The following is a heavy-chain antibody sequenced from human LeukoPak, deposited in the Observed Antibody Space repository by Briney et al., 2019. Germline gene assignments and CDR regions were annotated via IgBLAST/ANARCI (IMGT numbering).Heavy chain of an antibody. D-gene: IGHD3-22*01. Sequence: GGSLRLSCAASEFTFRSYAMHWVRQAPGKGLEWVAVISYDGSNKYYADSVKGRFTISRDNSKNTLYLQLKSLRAEDTAVYYCAKVMYYYDTTGRSYFDSWGQGTLVTVSS. CDR3: AKVMYYYDTTGRSYFDS. V-gene: IGHV3-30*04. CDR1: EFTFRSYA. CDR2: ISYDGSNK. J-gene: IGHJ4*02.